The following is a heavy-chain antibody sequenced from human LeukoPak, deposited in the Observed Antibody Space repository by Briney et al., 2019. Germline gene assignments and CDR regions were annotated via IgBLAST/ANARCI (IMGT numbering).Heavy chain of an antibody. D-gene: IGHD6-13*01. V-gene: IGHV1-8*01. CDR1: GYTFTSYD. J-gene: IGHJ4*02. CDR2: MNTNSGNT. Sequence: ASVKVSCKASGYTFTSYDINWMRQATGQGLEWMGWMNTNSGNTGYAQKFQGRVTMTRNTSISTAYMELSSLRSEDTAVYYCARGHPRRIAAAGNLGYWGQGTLVTVSS. CDR3: ARGHPRRIAAAGNLGY.